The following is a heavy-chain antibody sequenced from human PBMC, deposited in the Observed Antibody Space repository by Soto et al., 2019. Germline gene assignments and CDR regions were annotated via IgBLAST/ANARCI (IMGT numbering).Heavy chain of an antibody. CDR3: ARDVYGSGIVPYYFDY. CDR1: GGTFSSYA. V-gene: IGHV1-69*13. J-gene: IGHJ4*02. CDR2: IIPIFGTA. Sequence: GASVKVSCKASGGTFSSYAISWVRQAPGQGLEWMGGIIPIFGTANYAQKFQGRVTITADESTSTAYMELSSLRSEDTAVYYCARDVYGSGIVPYYFDYWGQGTLVTVSS. D-gene: IGHD3-10*01.